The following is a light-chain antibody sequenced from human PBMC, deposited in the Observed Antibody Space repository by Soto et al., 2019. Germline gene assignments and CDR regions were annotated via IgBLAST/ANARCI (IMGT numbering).Light chain of an antibody. V-gene: IGKV3-20*01. CDR3: QQYDASPRT. Sequence: EIVLTQSPGTLSLSPGERATLSCRASQTLSINSLAWYQQKPGQAPRLLIYAASTRATDIPERFSGSGSGTDFTLSISGLEPDDFALYFCQQYDASPRTFGPGTKVDIK. CDR1: QTLSINS. J-gene: IGKJ3*01. CDR2: AAS.